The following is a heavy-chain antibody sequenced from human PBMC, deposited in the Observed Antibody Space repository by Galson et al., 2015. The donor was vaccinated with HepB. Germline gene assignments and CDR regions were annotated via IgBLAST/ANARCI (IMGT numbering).Heavy chain of an antibody. CDR2: MNPNSGNT. J-gene: IGHJ4*02. CDR3: ARMRVVVTANGYYFDY. CDR1: GYTFTSYD. Sequence: SVKVSCKASGYTFTSYDINWVRQATGQGLEWMGWMNPNSGNTGYAQKFQGRVTMTRNTSISTAYMELSSLRSEDTAVYYCARMRVVVTANGYYFDYWGQGTLVTVSS. D-gene: IGHD2-21*02. V-gene: IGHV1-8*01.